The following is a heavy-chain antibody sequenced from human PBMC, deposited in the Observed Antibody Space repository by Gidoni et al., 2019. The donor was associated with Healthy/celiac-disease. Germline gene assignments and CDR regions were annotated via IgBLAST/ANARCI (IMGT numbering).Heavy chain of an antibody. J-gene: IGHJ4*02. Sequence: EVQLVESGGGLVQPGGSLRLSCAASGFTVSSNYMSWVRQAPGKGLEWVSVIYSGGSTYYADSVKGRFTISRDNSKNTLYLQMNSLRAEDTAVYYCARDTSRGETVRLDYWGQGTLVTVSS. CDR3: ARDTSRGETVRLDY. CDR2: IYSGGST. V-gene: IGHV3-66*01. D-gene: IGHD3-10*01. CDR1: GFTVSSNY.